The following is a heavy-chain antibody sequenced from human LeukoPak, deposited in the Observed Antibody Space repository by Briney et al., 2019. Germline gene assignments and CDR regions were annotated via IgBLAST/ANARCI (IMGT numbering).Heavy chain of an antibody. CDR1: GFTFSDHA. CDR2: ISSSSSTI. D-gene: IGHD6-19*01. CDR3: ARVFSGWPFDY. V-gene: IGHV3-48*04. J-gene: IGHJ4*02. Sequence: HAGGSLRLSCAASGFTFSDHAMIWVRQAPGKGLEWVPYISSSSSTIYYADSVKGRFTISRDNAKNSLYLQMNSLRAEDTAVYYCARVFSGWPFDYWGQGTLVTVSS.